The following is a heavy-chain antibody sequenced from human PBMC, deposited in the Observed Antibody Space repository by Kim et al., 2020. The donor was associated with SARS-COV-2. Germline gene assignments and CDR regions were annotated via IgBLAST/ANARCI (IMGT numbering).Heavy chain of an antibody. V-gene: IGHV3-7*01. D-gene: IGHD1-26*01. CDR1: GFTFSKFW. CDR3: ARVMSLGRVDP. CDR2: IKQDGSDH. Sequence: GGSLRLSCAASGFTFSKFWMSWVRQAPGKGPEWVADIKQDGSDHYYVDSVKGRFTILRDDAKNSLYLQMNSLRAKDTAIYYCARVMSLGRVDPWGQGTLVSVSS. J-gene: IGHJ5*02.